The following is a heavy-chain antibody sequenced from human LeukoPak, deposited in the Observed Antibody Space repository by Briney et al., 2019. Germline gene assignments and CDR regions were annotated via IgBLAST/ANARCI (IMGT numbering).Heavy chain of an antibody. J-gene: IGHJ4*02. V-gene: IGHV4-4*07. Sequence: SETLSLTCTVSGGSISSYYWSWIRQPAGKGLEWIGRIYTSGSTNYNPSLKSRVTMSVDTSKNQFSLKLSSVTAADTAVYYCASGLDILTYWGLDYWGQGTLVTVSS. CDR1: GGSISSYY. D-gene: IGHD3-9*01. CDR3: ASGLDILTYWGLDY. CDR2: IYTSGST.